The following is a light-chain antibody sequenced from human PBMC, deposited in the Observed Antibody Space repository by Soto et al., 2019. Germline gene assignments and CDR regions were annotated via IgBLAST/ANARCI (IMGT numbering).Light chain of an antibody. Sequence: QSALTQPASVSGSPGQSITISCTGNSSDVDGYNYVSWYQHHPGKAPKLMIYDVSNRPSGVSNRFSGSKSGNTASLTISVLQPEDEADYYCSSYTTSNTRQIVFGTGTKVTVL. J-gene: IGLJ1*01. CDR3: SSYTTSNTRQIV. CDR1: SSDVDGYNY. V-gene: IGLV2-14*03. CDR2: DVS.